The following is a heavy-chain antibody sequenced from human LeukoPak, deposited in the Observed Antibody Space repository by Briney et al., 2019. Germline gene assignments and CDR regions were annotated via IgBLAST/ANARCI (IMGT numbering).Heavy chain of an antibody. V-gene: IGHV6-1*01. CDR3: AGTTDYSSFLAY. CDR2: TYYRSKWHN. J-gene: IGHJ4*02. Sequence: SQTLSLTCAISGDSVSSNRAVWNWIRQSPSRGLEWLGRTYYRSKWHNEYAESVKSRISINSDTSKNQFSLQLNSVTPEDTAEYYCAGTTDYSSFLAYWGQGTLVTVSS. D-gene: IGHD4-11*01. CDR1: GDSVSSNRAV.